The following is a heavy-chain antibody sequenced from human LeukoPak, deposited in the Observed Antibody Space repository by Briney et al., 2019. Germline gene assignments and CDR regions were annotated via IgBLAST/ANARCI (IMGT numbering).Heavy chain of an antibody. CDR2: IYYSGST. V-gene: IGHV4-59*08. D-gene: IGHD2-2*01. CDR1: GGSISSYY. CDR3: ARQGPYCSSTSCYHYYYYMDV. Sequence: PSETLSLTCTVSGGSISSYYWSWIRQPPGKGLEWLGYIYYSGSTNYNPSLKSRVTISVDTSKNQFSLKLSSVTAADTAVYYCARQGPYCSSTSCYHYYYYMDVWGKGTTVTVSS. J-gene: IGHJ6*03.